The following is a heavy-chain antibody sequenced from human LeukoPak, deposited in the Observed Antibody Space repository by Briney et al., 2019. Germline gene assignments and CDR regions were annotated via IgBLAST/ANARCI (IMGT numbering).Heavy chain of an antibody. D-gene: IGHD2-2*01. CDR1: GYSFPSYG. J-gene: IGHJ4*02. Sequence: GASVKVSCKASGYSFPSYGFTWVRQAPGQGLEWMGWISAYNGNTNFAQKFQGRVTMTTDTSTTTAYMELRSLRLNDTAVYFCARARPGAYCGTTGCFSDYWGQGTLVTVSS. CDR2: ISAYNGNT. V-gene: IGHV1-18*01. CDR3: ARARPGAYCGTTGCFSDY.